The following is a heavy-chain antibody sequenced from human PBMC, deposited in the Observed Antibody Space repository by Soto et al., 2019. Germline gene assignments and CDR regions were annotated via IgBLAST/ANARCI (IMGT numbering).Heavy chain of an antibody. V-gene: IGHV3-11*01. CDR2: ISSSGSNI. D-gene: IGHD2-15*01. CDR1: GFTFSDYY. CDR3: ARAQIVVVLPAITYYFDY. Sequence: QVQLVESGGGLVKPGGSLRLSCAASGFTFSDYYMTWIRQAPGKGLEWVSYISSSGSNIYYADSVKGRFTISRDNAKNSLFLEMNSLRAEDTAVYYCARAQIVVVLPAITYYFDYWGQGTLVPVSS. J-gene: IGHJ4*02.